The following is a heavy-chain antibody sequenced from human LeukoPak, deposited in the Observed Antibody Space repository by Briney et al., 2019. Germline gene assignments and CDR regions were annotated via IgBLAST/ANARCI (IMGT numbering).Heavy chain of an antibody. V-gene: IGHV3-21*01. Sequence: GGSLRLSCAASGFTFSSYSMNWVRQAPGKGLEWVSSISSSSSYIYYADSVKGRFTISRDNAKNSLYLQMNSLRAEDTAVYYCARDGGRGYSYGVDYWGQGTLVTVSS. D-gene: IGHD5-18*01. CDR3: ARDGGRGYSYGVDY. CDR2: ISSSSSYI. J-gene: IGHJ4*02. CDR1: GFTFSSYS.